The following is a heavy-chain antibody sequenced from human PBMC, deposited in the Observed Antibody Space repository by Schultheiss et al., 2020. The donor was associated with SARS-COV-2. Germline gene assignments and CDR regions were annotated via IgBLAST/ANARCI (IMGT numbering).Heavy chain of an antibody. V-gene: IGHV3-30*04. Sequence: GGSLRLSCSASGFPFSWSPMHWVRQAPGKGLEWVAVITYDGSNKYYADSLKGRFTIFRDNPKNSLYLQMNSLRAEDTAVYYCAYGMDVWGQGTTVTVSS. J-gene: IGHJ6*02. CDR2: ITYDGSNK. CDR1: GFPFSWSP. CDR3: AYGMDV.